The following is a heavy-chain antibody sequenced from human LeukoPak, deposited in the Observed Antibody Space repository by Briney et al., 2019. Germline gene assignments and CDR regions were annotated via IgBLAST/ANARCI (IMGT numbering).Heavy chain of an antibody. V-gene: IGHV4-39*01. CDR1: GGSISSSTSY. Sequence: PSETLSLTCTVSGGSISSSTSYWGWIRQPPGKGLEWIGSIYYSGSTYYNPSLKSRVTISVDTSKNQFSLKLSSVTAADTAVYYCARQKGAFDIWGQGTMVTVSS. CDR3: ARQKGAFDI. CDR2: IYYSGST. J-gene: IGHJ3*02.